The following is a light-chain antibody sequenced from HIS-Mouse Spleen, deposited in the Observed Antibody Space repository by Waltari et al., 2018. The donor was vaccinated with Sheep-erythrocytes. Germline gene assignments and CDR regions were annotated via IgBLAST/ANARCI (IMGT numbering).Light chain of an antibody. J-gene: IGLJ1*01. V-gene: IGLV2-11*01. CDR2: DVS. Sequence: QSALTQPRSVSGSPGQSVTISCTGTSRDVGGYNYVSWYQQHPGKAPKPMIYDVSKRPSGVPDRFSGSKSGNTASLTISGLQAEDEADYYCCSYAGSYNHVFATGTKVTVL. CDR1: SRDVGGYNY. CDR3: CSYAGSYNHV.